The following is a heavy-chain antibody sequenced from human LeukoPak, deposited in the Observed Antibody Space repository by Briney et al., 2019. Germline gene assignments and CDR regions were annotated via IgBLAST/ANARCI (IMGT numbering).Heavy chain of an antibody. D-gene: IGHD6-13*01. CDR1: GGSISSGSYY. Sequence: SETLSLTCTVSGGSISSGSYYWSWIRQPAGKGLEWIGRIYTSGSTNYNPSLKSRVTISVDTSKNQFSLKQSSVTAADTAVYYCARVNSSSWYGGAFDIWGQGTMVTVSS. V-gene: IGHV4-61*02. CDR3: ARVNSSSWYGGAFDI. J-gene: IGHJ3*02. CDR2: IYTSGST.